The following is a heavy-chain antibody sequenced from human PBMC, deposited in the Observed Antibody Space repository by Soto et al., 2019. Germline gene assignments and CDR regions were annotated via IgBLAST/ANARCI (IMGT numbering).Heavy chain of an antibody. D-gene: IGHD2-15*01. J-gene: IGHJ3*02. CDR2: ISSSSSYI. Sequence: EVQLVESGGGLVKPGGSLRLSCAASGFTFSSYSMNWVRQAPGKGLEWVSSISSSSSYIYYADSVKGRFTISRDNAKNLLDLQMNRLKGGDQAVFFLARERISNIRVGRNFSFDILGQGTMVTVSS. CDR3: ARERISNIRVGRNFSFDI. CDR1: GFTFSSYS. V-gene: IGHV3-21*01.